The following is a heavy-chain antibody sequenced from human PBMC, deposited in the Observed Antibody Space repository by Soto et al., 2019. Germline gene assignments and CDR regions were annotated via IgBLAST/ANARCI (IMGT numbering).Heavy chain of an antibody. D-gene: IGHD3-22*01. Sequence: PSETQSLTYAVSGGSISSGGDSWSWIRQPPGKGLEWIGYIYHSGGTYYNPSLKSRVTISVDRSKNQFSLKLSSVTAADTAVYYCASVGGGYDSRGYDYWRQGTLVIVSS. CDR1: GGSISSGGDS. V-gene: IGHV4-30-2*01. CDR2: IYHSGGT. CDR3: ASVGGGYDSRGYDY. J-gene: IGHJ4*02.